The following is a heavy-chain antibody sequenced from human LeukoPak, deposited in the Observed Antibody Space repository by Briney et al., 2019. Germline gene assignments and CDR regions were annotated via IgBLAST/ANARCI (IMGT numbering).Heavy chain of an antibody. CDR1: GGSISSYY. Sequence: PSETLSLTCTVSGGSISSYYWSWIRQPPGKGLEWIGYIYYSGGTNYNPSLKSRVTISVDTSKNQFSLKLSSVTAADTAVYYCAREGPQKQLGFDYWGQGTLVTVSS. CDR2: IYYSGGT. J-gene: IGHJ4*02. D-gene: IGHD6-6*01. V-gene: IGHV4-59*01. CDR3: AREGPQKQLGFDY.